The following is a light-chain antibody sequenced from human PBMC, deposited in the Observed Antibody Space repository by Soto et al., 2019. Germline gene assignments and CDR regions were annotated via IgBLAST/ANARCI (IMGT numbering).Light chain of an antibody. CDR1: QSVSSN. CDR2: GAS. J-gene: IGKJ4*01. V-gene: IGKV3-15*01. CDR3: HQYNKWPSFT. Sequence: IVMTQSPATLSVSPGERATLSCRASQSVSSNLAWYQQKPGQAPRLLMYGASTRATGIPARFSGSGSGTEFTLTISSLQSEDFVVYYCHQYNKWPSFTFGGGTKVEIK.